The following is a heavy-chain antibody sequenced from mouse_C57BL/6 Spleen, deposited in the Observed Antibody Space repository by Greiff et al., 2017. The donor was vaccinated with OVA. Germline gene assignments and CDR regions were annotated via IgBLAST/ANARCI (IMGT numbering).Heavy chain of an antibody. J-gene: IGHJ4*01. D-gene: IGHD1-1*01. CDR3: ARWGYVTTVVAYYAMDY. CDR2: INPNNGGT. V-gene: IGHV1-18*01. CDR1: GYTFTDYN. Sequence: VQLQQSGAELVKPGASVKIPCKASGYTFTDYNMDWVKQSHGKSLEWIGDINPNNGGTIYNQKFKGKATLTVDKSSSTAYMELRSLTSEDTAVYYCARWGYVTTVVAYYAMDYWGQGTSVTVSS.